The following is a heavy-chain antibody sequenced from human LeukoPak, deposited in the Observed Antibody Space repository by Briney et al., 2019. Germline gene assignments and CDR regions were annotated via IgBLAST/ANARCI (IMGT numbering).Heavy chain of an antibody. CDR2: ISGSGGST. V-gene: IGHV3-23*01. D-gene: IGHD2-15*01. Sequence: GGSLRLSCAASGFTFSSYAMSWVRQAPGKGLEWVSAISGSGGSTYYADSVKGRFTISRDNSKNTLYLQMNSLRAEDTAVYYCAKARYCSGGSCYSGLDYWGQGTLVTVSS. CDR3: AKARYCSGGSCYSGLDY. CDR1: GFTFSSYA. J-gene: IGHJ4*02.